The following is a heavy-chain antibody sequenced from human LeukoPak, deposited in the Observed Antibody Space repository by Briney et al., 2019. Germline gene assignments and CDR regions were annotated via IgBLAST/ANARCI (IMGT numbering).Heavy chain of an antibody. Sequence: GESLKISCKGSGYSFTSYWIGWVRQMPGKGLEWMGIIYSGDSDTRYSPSFQGQVTISADKSISTAYLQWSSLKASDTAMYYCARHGGYGDYTSGYFDYWGQGTLVTVSS. J-gene: IGHJ4*02. CDR1: GYSFTSYW. D-gene: IGHD4-17*01. V-gene: IGHV5-51*01. CDR3: ARHGGYGDYTSGYFDY. CDR2: IYSGDSDT.